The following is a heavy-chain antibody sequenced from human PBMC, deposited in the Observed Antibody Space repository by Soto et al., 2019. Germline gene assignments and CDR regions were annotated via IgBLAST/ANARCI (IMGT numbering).Heavy chain of an antibody. J-gene: IGHJ6*02. Sequence: GGSLRLSCAASGFTFSNYAMNWVRQAPGKGLEWVSGISGSGGSTYYADSVKGRFSISRDNSKKTLYLQMNSLRAEDTAVYYCTRDSGGGYSSEYYYYGMDVWGQGTTVTVSS. V-gene: IGHV3-23*01. D-gene: IGHD5-12*01. CDR2: ISGSGGST. CDR1: GFTFSNYA. CDR3: TRDSGGGYSSEYYYYGMDV.